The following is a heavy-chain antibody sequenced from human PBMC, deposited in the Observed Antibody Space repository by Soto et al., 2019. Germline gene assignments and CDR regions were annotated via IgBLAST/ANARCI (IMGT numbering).Heavy chain of an antibody. D-gene: IGHD3-10*01. Sequence: QVQLVQSGAEVKKPGSSVKVSCKASGGTFSSYAISWVRQASGQGLEWMGGIIPIFGTANYAQKFQGRVTITADESTSTAYMELSSLRSEDTAVYYCARAIATMVRGALNWFDPWGQGTLVTVSS. CDR3: ARAIATMVRGALNWFDP. J-gene: IGHJ5*02. CDR2: IIPIFGTA. V-gene: IGHV1-69*01. CDR1: GGTFSSYA.